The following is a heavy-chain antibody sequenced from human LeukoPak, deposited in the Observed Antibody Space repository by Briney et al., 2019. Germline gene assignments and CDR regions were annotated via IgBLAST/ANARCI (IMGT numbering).Heavy chain of an antibody. Sequence: GESLKISCKVSGFSFTNYWIGWVRQMPGKGLEWMGIIYPADSDARYSPSFQGQVTISADESIYTAYLQWNSLKASDTATYYCARRSVTARYTYFDYWGQGTLVTVCS. J-gene: IGHJ4*02. CDR1: GFSFTNYW. CDR2: IYPADSDA. CDR3: ARRSVTARYTYFDY. V-gene: IGHV5-51*01. D-gene: IGHD2-21*02.